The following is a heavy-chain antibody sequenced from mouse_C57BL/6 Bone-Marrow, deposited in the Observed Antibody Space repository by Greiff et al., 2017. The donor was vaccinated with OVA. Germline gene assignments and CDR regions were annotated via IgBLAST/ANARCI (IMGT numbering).Heavy chain of an antibody. CDR1: GFTFSSYA. V-gene: IGHV5-4*01. J-gene: IGHJ2*01. CDR3: ARDQGYDYDELDY. Sequence: EVMLVESGGGLVKPGGSLKLSCAASGFTFSSYAMSWVRQTPEKRLEWVATISDGGSYTYYPDNVKGRFTISRDSAKNNLYLQMSHLKSEDTAMYYCARDQGYDYDELDYWGQGTTLTVSS. CDR2: ISDGGSYT. D-gene: IGHD2-4*01.